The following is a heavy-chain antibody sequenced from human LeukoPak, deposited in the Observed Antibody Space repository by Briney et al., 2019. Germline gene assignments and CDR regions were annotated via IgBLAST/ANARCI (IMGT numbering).Heavy chain of an antibody. CDR2: ISYDGSNK. CDR1: GFTFSSYG. V-gene: IGHV3-30*03. Sequence: GRSLRLSCAASGFTFSSYGMHWVRQAPGKGLEWVAVISYDGSNKYYADSVKGRFTISRDNAKNSLYLQMNSLRAEDTAVYYCAVSRGLDVWGQGTTVTVSS. J-gene: IGHJ6*02. CDR3: AVSRGLDV.